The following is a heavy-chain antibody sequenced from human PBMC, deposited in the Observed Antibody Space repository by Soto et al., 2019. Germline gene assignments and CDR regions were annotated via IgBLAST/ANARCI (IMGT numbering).Heavy chain of an antibody. D-gene: IGHD3-22*01. J-gene: IGHJ6*02. CDR3: ARLDGSTSKIGV. CDR1: GDSVSSGASH. V-gene: IGHV4-61*08. Sequence: QVQLQESGPGLLKPSETLSLTCTVSGDSVSSGASHWTWIRQSPGKGLEWIGYIYHNATADCNPSLKSRVSISVDTSKNQFSLKLTSATTADTAVYYCARLDGSTSKIGVWGQGTTVTVSS. CDR2: IYHNATA.